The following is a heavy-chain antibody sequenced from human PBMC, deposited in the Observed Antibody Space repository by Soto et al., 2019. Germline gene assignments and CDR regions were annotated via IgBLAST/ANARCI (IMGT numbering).Heavy chain of an antibody. Sequence: QVQLVESGGGVVQPGRSLRLSCAASGFTFSSYGMHWVRQAPGKGLEWVAVISFDGRTTYYADSVKGRFTISRDNSENTRHLQMSNLRAEDTAVYYCTTDSKDHSANSKWAFADWCQGSLVTVSS. J-gene: IGHJ4*02. V-gene: IGHV3-30*03. CDR1: GFTFSSYG. D-gene: IGHD4-4*01. CDR2: ISFDGRTT. CDR3: TTDSKDHSANSKWAFAD.